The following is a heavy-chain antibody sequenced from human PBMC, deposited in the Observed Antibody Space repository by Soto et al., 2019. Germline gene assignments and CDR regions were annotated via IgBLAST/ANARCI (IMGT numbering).Heavy chain of an antibody. CDR1: GGSISSYY. D-gene: IGHD2-15*01. CDR2: IHYSGST. CDR3: ARVGKYCSGGSCYSVYFDY. V-gene: IGHV4-59*01. J-gene: IGHJ4*02. Sequence: SQTLSLTCTVSGGSISSYYWSWIRQPPGKGLEWIGYIHYSGSTNYNPSLKSRVTISVDTSKNQFSLKLSSVTAADTAVYYCARVGKYCSGGSCYSVYFDYWGQGTLVTVS.